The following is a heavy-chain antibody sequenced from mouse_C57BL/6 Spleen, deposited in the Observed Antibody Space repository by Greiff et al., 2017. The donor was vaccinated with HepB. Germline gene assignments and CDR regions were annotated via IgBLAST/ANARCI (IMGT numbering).Heavy chain of an antibody. CDR3: ARRDGNSYYYAMDY. V-gene: IGHV1-26*01. CDR2: INPNNGGT. CDR1: GYTFTDYY. Sequence: EVQLQQSGPELVKPGASVKISCKASGYTFTDYYMNWVKQSHGKSLEWIGDINPNNGGTSYNQKFKGKATLTVDKSSSTAYMELRSLTSEDSAVYYCARRDGNSYYYAMDYWGQGTSVTVSS. D-gene: IGHD2-1*01. J-gene: IGHJ4*01.